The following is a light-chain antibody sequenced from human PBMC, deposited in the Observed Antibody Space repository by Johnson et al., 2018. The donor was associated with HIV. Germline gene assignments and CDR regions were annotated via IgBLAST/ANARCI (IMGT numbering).Light chain of an antibody. CDR2: DND. CDR1: SPNIGNNY. Sequence: QSVLTQPPSVSAAPGQKVTISCSGSSPNIGNNYVSWYQHLPGTAPKLLIYDNDQRPSGIPDRFSASKSGTSATLDITGLQTGDGADYYCGTWDSSLNASYVFGSGTSVTVL. J-gene: IGLJ1*01. V-gene: IGLV1-51*01. CDR3: GTWDSSLNASYV.